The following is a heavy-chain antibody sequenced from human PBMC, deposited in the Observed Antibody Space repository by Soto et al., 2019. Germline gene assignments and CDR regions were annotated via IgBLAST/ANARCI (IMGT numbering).Heavy chain of an antibody. D-gene: IGHD1-26*01. J-gene: IGHJ3*02. CDR3: ARYSGSYRPAFDI. Sequence: PSETLSLTCTVSCGSISSGDYYWSWIRQPPGKGLEWIGYIYYSGSTYYNPSLKSRVTISVDTSKNQFSLKLSSVTAADTAVYYCARYSGSYRPAFDIWGQGTMVTVSS. V-gene: IGHV4-30-4*01. CDR2: IYYSGST. CDR1: CGSISSGDYY.